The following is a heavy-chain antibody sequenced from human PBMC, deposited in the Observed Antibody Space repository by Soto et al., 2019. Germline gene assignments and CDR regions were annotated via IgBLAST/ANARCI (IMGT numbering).Heavy chain of an antibody. CDR1: GFTFSSYS. V-gene: IGHV3-21*01. Sequence: GGSLRLSCAASGFTFSSYSMNWVRQAPGKGLEWVSSISSSSSYIYYADSVKGRFTISRDNAKNSLYLQMNSLRAEDTAVYYCARDIYGSGSYYAFDIWGQGTMVTVSS. CDR2: ISSSSSYI. CDR3: ARDIYGSGSYYAFDI. J-gene: IGHJ3*02. D-gene: IGHD3-10*01.